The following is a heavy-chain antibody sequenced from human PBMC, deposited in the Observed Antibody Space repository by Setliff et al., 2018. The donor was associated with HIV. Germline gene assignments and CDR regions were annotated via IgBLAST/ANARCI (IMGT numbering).Heavy chain of an antibody. D-gene: IGHD3-10*01. Sequence: PGESLKISCAASGFTFSSYSMNWVRQAPGKGLEWVSSISSSSSYIYYADSVKSRFTISRDNAKNSLYLQMNSLRAEDTAVYYCARDLRGYWYFDLWGRGTLVTVSS. CDR1: GFTFSSYS. CDR2: ISSSSSYI. V-gene: IGHV3-21*01. CDR3: ARDLRGYWYFDL. J-gene: IGHJ2*01.